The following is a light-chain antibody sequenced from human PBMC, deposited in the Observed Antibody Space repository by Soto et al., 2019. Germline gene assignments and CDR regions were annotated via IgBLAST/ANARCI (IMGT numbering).Light chain of an antibody. V-gene: IGKV3D-15*01. CDR1: QTIRSD. J-gene: IGKJ4*01. Sequence: EIVMTQSPVTLSVAPGERATLSCRASQTIRSDLSWYQQKPVQAPRLLISDAPTRATGIPARFNGSGSGTEFTLAISRLQSEDFAIYYCHQHNTWPLTFGRGTTGDI. CDR2: DAP. CDR3: HQHNTWPLT.